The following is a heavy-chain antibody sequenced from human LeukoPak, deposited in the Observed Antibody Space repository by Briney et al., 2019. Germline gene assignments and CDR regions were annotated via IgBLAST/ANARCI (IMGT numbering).Heavy chain of an antibody. J-gene: IGHJ3*02. CDR1: GGTFSSYA. D-gene: IGHD2-2*01. V-gene: IGHV1-69*01. Sequence: SVKVSCKASGGTFSSYAISWVRQAPGQGPEWMGGIIPIFGTANYAQKFQGRVTITADESTSTAYMELSSLRSEDTAVYYCARDSTSFNDAFDIWGQGTMVTVSS. CDR3: ARDSTSFNDAFDI. CDR2: IIPIFGTA.